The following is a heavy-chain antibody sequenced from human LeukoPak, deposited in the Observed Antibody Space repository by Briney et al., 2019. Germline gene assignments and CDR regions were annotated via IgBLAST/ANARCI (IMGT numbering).Heavy chain of an antibody. Sequence: SETLSLTCAVYGGSFSGYYWGWIRQPPGKGLEWIGEINHSGSTNYNPSLKSRVTISVDTSKNQFSLKLSSVTAADTAVYYCATDTNYYYGMDVWGQGTTVTVSS. CDR3: ATDTNYYYGMDV. J-gene: IGHJ6*02. V-gene: IGHV4-34*01. CDR1: GGSFSGYY. CDR2: INHSGST.